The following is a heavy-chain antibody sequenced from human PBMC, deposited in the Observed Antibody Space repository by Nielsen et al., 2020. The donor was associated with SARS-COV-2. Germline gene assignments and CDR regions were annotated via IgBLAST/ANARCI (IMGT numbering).Heavy chain of an antibody. CDR1: GFTFSDYY. J-gene: IGHJ6*02. CDR3: ARGLRPDYDFWSGPLVYYYYYGMDV. CDR2: ISSSGSTI. V-gene: IGHV3-11*01. D-gene: IGHD3-3*01. Sequence: GESLKISCAASGFTFSDYYMSWIRQAPGKGLEWVSYISSSGSTIYYADSVKGRFTISRDNAKNSLYLQMNSLRAEDTAVYYCARGLRPDYDFWSGPLVYYYYYGMDVWGQGTTVTVSS.